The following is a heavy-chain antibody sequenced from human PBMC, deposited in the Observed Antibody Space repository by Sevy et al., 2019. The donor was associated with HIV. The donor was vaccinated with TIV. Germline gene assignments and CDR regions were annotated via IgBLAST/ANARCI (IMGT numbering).Heavy chain of an antibody. CDR2: INPNSGGT. D-gene: IGHD3-10*01. J-gene: IGHJ3*02. CDR3: ARDSELLWFGELMREVSHAFDI. V-gene: IGHV1-2*02. Sequence: ASVKVSCKASGYTFTGYYMHWVRQAPGQGLEWMGWINPNSGGTNYAQKFQGRVTMTRDTSISTAYMELSRLRSDETAVYYCARDSELLWFGELMREVSHAFDIWGQGTMVTVSS. CDR1: GYTFTGYY.